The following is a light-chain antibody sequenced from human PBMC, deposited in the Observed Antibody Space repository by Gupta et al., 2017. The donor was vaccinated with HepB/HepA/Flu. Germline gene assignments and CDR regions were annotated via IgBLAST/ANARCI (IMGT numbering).Light chain of an antibody. CDR1: RFDIGSNY. CDR2: KNN. J-gene: IGLJ1*01. Sequence: QSVLTQPPSVSGTPGQRVTISCSGSRFDIGSNYVYWYQQFPGTAPKLLIYKNNQRPTGVPDRFSGSKSGTSASLAISGLRAEDEADYYCAAWDDDQSAYVFGTGTNVTVL. V-gene: IGLV1-47*01. CDR3: AAWDDDQSAYV.